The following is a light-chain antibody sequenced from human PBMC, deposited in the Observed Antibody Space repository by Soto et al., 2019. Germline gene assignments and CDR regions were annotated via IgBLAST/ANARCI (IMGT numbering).Light chain of an antibody. V-gene: IGLV2-14*01. CDR3: SSYTSSSCYV. J-gene: IGLJ1*01. Sequence: QSGLTQPASVSGSPGQSITISCTGTNIDVGGYNYVSWYQQHPGKAPKLMIYEVTYRPSGVSNRFSGSKSGNTASLTISGLQAEDEADYYCSSYTSSSCYVFGTGTKLTVL. CDR2: EVT. CDR1: NIDVGGYNY.